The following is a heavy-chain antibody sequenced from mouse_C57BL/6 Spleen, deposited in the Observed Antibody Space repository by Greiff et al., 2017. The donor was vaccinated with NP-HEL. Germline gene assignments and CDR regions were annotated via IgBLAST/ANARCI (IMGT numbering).Heavy chain of an antibody. V-gene: IGHV5-4*01. CDR1: GFTFSSYA. D-gene: IGHD1-1*01. CDR2: ISDGGSYT. J-gene: IGHJ2*01. CDR3: ARIGDYYGSSYFDY. Sequence: DVQLVESGGGLVKPGGSLKLSCAASGFTFSSYAMSWVRQTPEKRLEWVATISDGGSYTYYPDNVKGRFTISRDNAKNNLYLQMSHRKSEDTAMYYCARIGDYYGSSYFDYWGQGTTLTVSS.